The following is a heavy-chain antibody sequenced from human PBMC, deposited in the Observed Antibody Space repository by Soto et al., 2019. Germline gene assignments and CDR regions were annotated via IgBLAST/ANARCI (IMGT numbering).Heavy chain of an antibody. Sequence: ASVKVSCKASGYTFTSYAMHWVRQAPGQRLEWMGWINAGNGNTKYSQKFQGRVTITRDTSASTAYMELSSLRSEDTAVYYCERADMSKIYAWSSVYFDYWGQGTLVTVS. J-gene: IGHJ4*02. CDR1: GYTFTSYA. V-gene: IGHV1-3*01. CDR3: ERADMSKIYAWSSVYFDY. CDR2: INAGNGNT. D-gene: IGHD2-2*01.